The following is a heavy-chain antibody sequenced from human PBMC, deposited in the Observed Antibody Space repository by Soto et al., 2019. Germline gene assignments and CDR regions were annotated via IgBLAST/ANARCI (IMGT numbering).Heavy chain of an antibody. V-gene: IGHV4-30-2*01. CDR2: IYHSGST. Sequence: PSETLSLTCAVSGGSISSGGYSWSWIRQPPGKGLEWIGYIYHSGSTYYNPSLKSRVTISVDRSKNQFSLKLSSVTAADTAVYYCARLVNYDFWSGFYSPDVWGQGTTVTVSS. J-gene: IGHJ6*02. D-gene: IGHD3-3*01. CDR3: ARLVNYDFWSGFYSPDV. CDR1: GGSISSGGYS.